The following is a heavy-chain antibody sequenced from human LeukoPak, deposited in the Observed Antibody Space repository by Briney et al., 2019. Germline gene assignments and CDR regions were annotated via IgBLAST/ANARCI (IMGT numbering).Heavy chain of an antibody. CDR3: ARDNTIFGLDY. J-gene: IGHJ4*02. CDR2: IYTSGST. CDR1: GDSISSGSYY. V-gene: IGHV4-61*02. D-gene: IGHD3-3*01. Sequence: SSQTLSLTCTVSGDSISSGSYYWSWIRQPAGKGLEWIGRIYTSGSTNYNPSLKSRVTISVDTSKNQFSLKLSSVTAADTAVYYCARDNTIFGLDYWGQGTLVTVSS.